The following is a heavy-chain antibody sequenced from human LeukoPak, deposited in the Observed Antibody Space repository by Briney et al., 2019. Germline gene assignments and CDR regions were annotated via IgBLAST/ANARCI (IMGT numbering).Heavy chain of an antibody. CDR2: ISSSSSYI. V-gene: IGHV3-21*01. Sequence: GGSLRLSCAASGFTFSSYSMNWVRQAPGKGLEWVSSISSSSSYIYYADSVKGRFTISRDNAKSSLYLQMNSLRAEDTAVYYCARGGYSSGCFDYWGQGTLVTDSS. CDR3: ARGGYSSGCFDY. J-gene: IGHJ4*02. D-gene: IGHD6-19*01. CDR1: GFTFSSYS.